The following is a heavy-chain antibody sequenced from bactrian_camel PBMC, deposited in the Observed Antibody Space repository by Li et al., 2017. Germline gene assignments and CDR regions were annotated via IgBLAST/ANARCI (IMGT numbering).Heavy chain of an antibody. CDR3: AAKATDCSQWSAYNY. CDR2: LYAGFGIT. CDR1: GYTYSSNC. J-gene: IGHJ4*01. D-gene: IGHD3*01. Sequence: GGSVQPGGSLRLSCDASGYTYSSNCMGWFRQAPGKEREGVAALYAGFGITYYSNSVEGRFTISQHSANTVYLQMDRLEPEDTGMYFCAAKATDCSQWSAYNYFGQGTQVTVS. V-gene: IGHV3S25*01.